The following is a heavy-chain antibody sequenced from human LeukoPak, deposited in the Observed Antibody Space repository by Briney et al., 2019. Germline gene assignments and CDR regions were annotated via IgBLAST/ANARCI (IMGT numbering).Heavy chain of an antibody. Sequence: RGSLRLSCAASGFTFSSYGMHWVRQAPGKGLEWEAVISYDGSNKYYADSVKGRFTISRDNSKNTLYLQMNSLRAEDTAVYYCAKALDPKYGDYGDYWGQGTLVTVSS. V-gene: IGHV3-30*18. CDR2: ISYDGSNK. D-gene: IGHD4-17*01. J-gene: IGHJ4*02. CDR3: AKALDPKYGDYGDY. CDR1: GFTFSSYG.